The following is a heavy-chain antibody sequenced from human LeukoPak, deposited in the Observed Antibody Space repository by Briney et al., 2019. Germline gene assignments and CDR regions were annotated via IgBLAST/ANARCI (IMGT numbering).Heavy chain of an antibody. J-gene: IGHJ3*02. D-gene: IGHD2-15*01. Sequence: GASVKVSCKASGYTFTGYYMHWVRQAPGQGLEWVGWINPNSGGTNYAQKFQGRVTMTRDTSISTAYMELSRLRSDDTAVYYCARVRQPWAIVVVVATQGDSAFDIWGQGTMVTVSS. CDR1: GYTFTGYY. V-gene: IGHV1-2*02. CDR2: INPNSGGT. CDR3: ARVRQPWAIVVVVATQGDSAFDI.